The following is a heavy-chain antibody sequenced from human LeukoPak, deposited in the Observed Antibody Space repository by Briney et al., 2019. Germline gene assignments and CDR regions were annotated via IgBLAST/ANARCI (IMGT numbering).Heavy chain of an antibody. Sequence: GGSLRLSCAASGFTFSSYWMSWVRQAPGKGLERVANIKQDGSEKYYVDSVKGRFTISRDNAKNSLYLQMNSLRAEDTAVYYCARFGGYYDFWSGPNWFDPWGQGTLVTVSS. CDR2: IKQDGSEK. CDR3: ARFGGYYDFWSGPNWFDP. CDR1: GFTFSSYW. V-gene: IGHV3-7*01. D-gene: IGHD3-3*01. J-gene: IGHJ5*02.